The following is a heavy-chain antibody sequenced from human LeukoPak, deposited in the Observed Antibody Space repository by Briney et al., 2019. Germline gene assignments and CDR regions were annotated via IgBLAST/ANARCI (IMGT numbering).Heavy chain of an antibody. CDR1: GGSISSYY. V-gene: IGHV4-4*07. J-gene: IGHJ4*02. CDR2: IYTSGST. CDR3: ARDEYYDFWSGQKGGFDY. D-gene: IGHD3-3*01. Sequence: SQTLSLTCTVSGGSISSYYWSWIRQPAGKGLEWIGRIYTSGSTNYNPSLKSRVTMSVDTSKNQFSLKLSSVTAADTAVCYCARDEYYDFWSGQKGGFDYWGQGTLVTVSS.